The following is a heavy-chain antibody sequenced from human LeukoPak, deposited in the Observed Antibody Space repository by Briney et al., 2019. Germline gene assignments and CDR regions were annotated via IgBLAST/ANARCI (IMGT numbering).Heavy chain of an antibody. CDR1: GFTFSSYS. D-gene: IGHD2-2*01. V-gene: IGHV3-21*01. CDR3: ATFTPVTGNFDY. J-gene: IGHJ4*02. Sequence: GGSLRPSCAASGFTFSSYSMNWVRQAPGKGLEWVSSISSSSSYIYYADSVKGRFTISRDNAKNSLYLQMNSLRAEDTAVYYCATFTPVTGNFDYWGQGALVAVSS. CDR2: ISSSSSYI.